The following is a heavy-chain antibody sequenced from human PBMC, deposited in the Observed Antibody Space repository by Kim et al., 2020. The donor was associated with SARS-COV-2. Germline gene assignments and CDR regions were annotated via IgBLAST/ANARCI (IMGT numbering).Heavy chain of an antibody. V-gene: IGHV4-34*01. D-gene: IGHD6-13*01. CDR2: INHSGST. Sequence: SETLSLTCAVYGGSFSGYYWSWIRQPPGKGLEWIGEINHSGSTNYNPSLKSRVTISVDTSKNQFSLKLSSVTAADTAVYYCAREKEQAAGMGAPWSDYWGQGTLVTVSS. CDR3: AREKEQAAGMGAPWSDY. J-gene: IGHJ4*02. CDR1: GGSFSGYY.